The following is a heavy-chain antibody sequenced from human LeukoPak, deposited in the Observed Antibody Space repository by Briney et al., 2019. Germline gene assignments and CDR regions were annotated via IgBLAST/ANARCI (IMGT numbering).Heavy chain of an antibody. D-gene: IGHD3-22*01. CDR2: ISGSGGST. CDR3: AKELDSGYIRFDY. Sequence: GGSLRLSCAASGFIFTNYFMSWVRQAPGKGLEWVSAISGSGGSTYYADSVKGRFTISRDNSKNTLYLQMNGLRAEDTAVYYCAKELDSGYIRFDYWGQGTLVTVSS. CDR1: GFIFTNYF. J-gene: IGHJ4*02. V-gene: IGHV3-23*01.